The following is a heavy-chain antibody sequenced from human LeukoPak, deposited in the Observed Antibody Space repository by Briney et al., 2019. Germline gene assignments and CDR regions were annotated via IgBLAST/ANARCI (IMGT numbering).Heavy chain of an antibody. V-gene: IGHV4-34*01. CDR2: INHSGYT. CDR3: SRQVVGNDY. CDR1: GESSLCNYY. Sequence: SETLSLTCAVYGESSLCNYYWSWIRQTPGGALEWIGEINHSGYTNYNPSLKSRVTLSIDTSKNQFSLRLNSVTAADTAVYYCSRQVVGNDYWGQGTLVTVSS. D-gene: IGHD3-22*01. J-gene: IGHJ4*02.